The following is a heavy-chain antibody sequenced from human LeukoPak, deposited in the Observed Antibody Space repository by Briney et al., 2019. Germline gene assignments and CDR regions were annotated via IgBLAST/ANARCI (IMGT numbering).Heavy chain of an antibody. CDR3: ARDPGDWGMI. CDR1: GGSISSSSYY. Sequence: SETLSLTCTVSGGSISSSSYYWGWIRQPPGKGLEWIGSIYYSGSTYYNPSLKSRVTISVDTSKNQFSLKLSSVTAADTAVYHCARDPGDWGMIWGQGTMVTVSS. D-gene: IGHD3-16*01. J-gene: IGHJ3*02. CDR2: IYYSGST. V-gene: IGHV4-39*07.